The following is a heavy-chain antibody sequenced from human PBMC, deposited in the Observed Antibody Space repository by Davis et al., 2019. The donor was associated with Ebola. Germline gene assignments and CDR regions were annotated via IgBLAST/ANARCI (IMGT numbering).Heavy chain of an antibody. J-gene: IGHJ3*02. Sequence: GESLKISCQDSGHTFSDSWIAWVRQKPGKGLEWMGIIYPGASDIRYSPSFRGQVTISADKSIKSAFLQWSSLKASDTAMYYCASLRRTITGMDDAFDIWGQGTLVTVSS. D-gene: IGHD2-8*02. CDR2: IYPGASDI. CDR1: GHTFSDSW. CDR3: ASLRRTITGMDDAFDI. V-gene: IGHV5-51*01.